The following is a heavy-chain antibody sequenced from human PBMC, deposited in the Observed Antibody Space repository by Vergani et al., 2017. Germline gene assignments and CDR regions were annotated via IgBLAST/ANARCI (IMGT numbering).Heavy chain of an antibody. CDR2: IYHSGST. CDR3: ARAQRWLQLRGDFGYYFDY. V-gene: IGHV4-4*03. J-gene: IGHJ4*02. Sequence: QVQLQESGPGLVKPPGTLSLTCAVSGGSISSSNWWSWVRQPPGKGLEWIGEIYHSGSTNYNPSLKSRVTISVDTSKNQFSLKLSSVTAADTAVYYCARAQRWLQLRGDFGYYFDYWGQGTLVTVSS. D-gene: IGHD5-24*01. CDR1: GGSISSSNW.